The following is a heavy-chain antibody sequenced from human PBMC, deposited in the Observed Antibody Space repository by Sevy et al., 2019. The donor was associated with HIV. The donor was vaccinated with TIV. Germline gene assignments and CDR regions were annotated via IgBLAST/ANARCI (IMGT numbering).Heavy chain of an antibody. CDR3: VRDRIAAAGGYFDY. Sequence: LSLTCTVSGASVSYGNYYWTWIRQPPGKGLEWIGYISYIGSTNYNPSLKSRVTISIDTAKNQLSLRLNSVTATDTAVYYCVRDRIAAAGGYFDYWGQGALVTVSS. CDR2: ISYIGST. J-gene: IGHJ4*02. CDR1: GASVSYGNYY. D-gene: IGHD6-13*01. V-gene: IGHV4-61*01.